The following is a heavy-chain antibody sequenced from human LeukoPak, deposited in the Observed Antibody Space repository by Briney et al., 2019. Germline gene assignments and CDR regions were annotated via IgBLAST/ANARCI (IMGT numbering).Heavy chain of an antibody. V-gene: IGHV4-30-2*01. CDR3: ATYYYDSSGLCD. D-gene: IGHD3-22*01. J-gene: IGHJ4*02. CDR1: GGSISSGGYS. CDR2: IYHSGST. Sequence: PSETLSLTCAVSGGSISSGGYSWSWIRQPPGKGLEWIGYIYHSGSTYYNPSLKSRVTISVGRSKNQFSLKLSSVTAADTAVYYCATYYYDSSGLCDWGQGTLVTVSS.